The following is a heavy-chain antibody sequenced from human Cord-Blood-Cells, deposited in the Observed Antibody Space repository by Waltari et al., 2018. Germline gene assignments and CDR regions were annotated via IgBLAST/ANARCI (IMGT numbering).Heavy chain of an antibody. Sequence: QVQVVQSGAEVEKPGFSGKVYCKDSGCTFSSYAISWVLQVPGQGLEWMGGIIPIFGTANYAQKFQGRGTITADESTRTAYMELSSLRSEDTAVYYCARGWGTGESSLDYWGQGTLVTVSS. V-gene: IGHV1-69*01. CDR2: IIPIFGTA. D-gene: IGHD3-16*01. CDR1: GCTFSSYA. J-gene: IGHJ4*02. CDR3: ARGWGTGESSLDY.